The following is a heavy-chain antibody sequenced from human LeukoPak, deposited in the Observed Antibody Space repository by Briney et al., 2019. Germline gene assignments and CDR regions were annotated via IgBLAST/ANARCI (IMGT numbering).Heavy chain of an antibody. Sequence: ASVTVSCKASGYTFTSYGISWVRQAPGQGLEWVGLISAYNGNTNYAQKLQGRVTMTTDTSTSTAYMELRSLRSDDTAVYYCARRRRNCSSTSCYFWFDPWGQGTLVTVSS. V-gene: IGHV1-18*04. CDR1: GYTFTSYG. J-gene: IGHJ5*02. CDR3: ARRRRNCSSTSCYFWFDP. CDR2: ISAYNGNT. D-gene: IGHD2-2*01.